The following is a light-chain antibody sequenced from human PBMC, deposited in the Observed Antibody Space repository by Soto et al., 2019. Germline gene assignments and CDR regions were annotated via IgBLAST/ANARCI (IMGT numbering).Light chain of an antibody. CDR3: QHYYNYPWT. Sequence: AVLLTQSPSSFSASTGDRATITCRASQDIHNYLAWYQQVPGKAPKLLLYAASILQTGVPSRFSGSGSGTDFTLTIDGLQSEDFATYFCQHYYNYPWTFGQWTTGE. CDR2: AAS. CDR1: QDIHNY. J-gene: IGKJ1*01. V-gene: IGKV1-8*01.